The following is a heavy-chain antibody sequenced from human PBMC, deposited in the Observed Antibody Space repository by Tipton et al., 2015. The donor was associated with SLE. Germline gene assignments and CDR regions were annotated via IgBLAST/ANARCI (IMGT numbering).Heavy chain of an antibody. V-gene: IGHV1-2*02. CDR1: GYTFTDYF. Sequence: QLVQSGAEVKKPGASVKVSCKASGYTFTDYFLYWVRQAPGQGLEWMGFINPNSGNKFFAQEFQGRVTVTRDTSISTAYMELSRLRSDDTAVYFCSSGRTPAGHWWGQGSLVTVSS. CDR2: INPNSGNK. D-gene: IGHD1-1*01. J-gene: IGHJ4*02. CDR3: SSGRTPAGHW.